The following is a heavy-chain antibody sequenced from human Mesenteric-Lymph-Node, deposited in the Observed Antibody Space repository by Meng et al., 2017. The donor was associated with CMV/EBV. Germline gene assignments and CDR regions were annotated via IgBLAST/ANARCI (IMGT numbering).Heavy chain of an antibody. J-gene: IGHJ5*02. Sequence: QVQLQQWGAGLLKPSETLSLTCAGYGWSFSGYYWSWIRQPPGKGLEWIGEINHSGSTNYNPSLKSRVTISVDTSKNQFSLKLSSVTAADTAVYYCARGIRWFDPWGQGTLVTVSS. CDR3: ARGIRWFDP. CDR1: GWSFSGYY. V-gene: IGHV4-34*01. CDR2: INHSGST.